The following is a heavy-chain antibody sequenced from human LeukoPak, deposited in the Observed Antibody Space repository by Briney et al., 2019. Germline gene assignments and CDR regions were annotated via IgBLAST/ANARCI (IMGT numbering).Heavy chain of an antibody. CDR3: TTGGIH. D-gene: IGHD3-16*01. CDR1: GFTFTNHW. CDR2: VKPDGSEK. J-gene: IGHJ4*02. Sequence: PGGSLRLSCAASGFTFTNHWMSWVRQAPGKGLEWVANVKPDGSEKNYVDSVRGRFAISRDNARNSLSLQMNSLRAEDTAVYFCTTGGIHWGQGILVTVSS. V-gene: IGHV3-7*01.